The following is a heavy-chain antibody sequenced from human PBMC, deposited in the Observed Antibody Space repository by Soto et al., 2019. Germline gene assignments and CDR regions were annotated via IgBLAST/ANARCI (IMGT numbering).Heavy chain of an antibody. CDR2: ISAYNGNT. D-gene: IGHD3-3*01. CDR1: GYTFTSYG. CDR3: ARNSPDLTMYCDFWSGCSYFDY. Sequence: ASVKVSCKASGYTFTSYGISWVRRAPGQGLEWMGWISAYNGNTNYAQKLQGRVTMTTDTSTSTAYMELRSLRSDDTAVYYCARNSPDLTMYCDFWSGCSYFDYWGQGTLVTVSS. V-gene: IGHV1-18*01. J-gene: IGHJ4*02.